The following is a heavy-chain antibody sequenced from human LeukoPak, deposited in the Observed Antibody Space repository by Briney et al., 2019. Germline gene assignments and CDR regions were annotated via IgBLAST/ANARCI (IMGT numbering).Heavy chain of an antibody. J-gene: IGHJ6*03. D-gene: IGHD2-2*02. CDR3: ASSKGYCSSTSCYKGSYYYYMDV. CDR2: IYTSGST. Sequence: SETLSLTCTVSGGSISSYYWSWIRQPPGKGLEWIGYIYTSGSTNYNPSLKSRVTISVDTSKKQFSLKLSSVTAADTAVYYCASSKGYCSSTSCYKGSYYYYMDVWGKGTTVTVSS. CDR1: GGSISSYY. V-gene: IGHV4-4*09.